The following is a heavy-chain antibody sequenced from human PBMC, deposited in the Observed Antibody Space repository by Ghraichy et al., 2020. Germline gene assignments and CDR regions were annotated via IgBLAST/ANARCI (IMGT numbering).Heavy chain of an antibody. D-gene: IGHD4-11*01. V-gene: IGHV3-7*04. Sequence: GGSLRLSCAASGFTFSSYWMSWVRQAPGKGLEWVANIKYDGSEKYFVDSVKGRFTISRDNAKNALYLQMNSLRAEDTAVYYCARDNYALFDFWGQGTLVTVSS. CDR1: GFTFSSYW. J-gene: IGHJ4*02. CDR3: ARDNYALFDF. CDR2: IKYDGSEK.